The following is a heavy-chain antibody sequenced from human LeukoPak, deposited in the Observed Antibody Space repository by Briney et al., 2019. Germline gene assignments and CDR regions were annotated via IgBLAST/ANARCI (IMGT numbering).Heavy chain of an antibody. V-gene: IGHV4-34*01. CDR3: AGGQLIWFGELPSFDY. CDR1: GGSFSGYY. Sequence: SETLSLTCAVYGGSFSGYYWSWIRQPPGKGLEWIGEINHSGSTNYNPSLKSRVTISVDTSKNQFSLKLSSVTAADTAVYYCAGGQLIWFGELPSFDYWGQGTLVTVSS. J-gene: IGHJ4*02. CDR2: INHSGST. D-gene: IGHD3-10*01.